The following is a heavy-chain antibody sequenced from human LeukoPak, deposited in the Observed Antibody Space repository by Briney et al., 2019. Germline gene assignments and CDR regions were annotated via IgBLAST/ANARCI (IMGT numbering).Heavy chain of an antibody. J-gene: IGHJ4*02. Sequence: RTGGSLRLSCAASGNYWMHWVRQVPGKGLVWVSHINSDGSWTSYADSMKGRFTISKDNAKNTVYLQMNSLRAEDTAVYYCVSFYETYWGRGTLVTVSS. V-gene: IGHV3-74*01. CDR1: GNYW. CDR3: VSFYETY. CDR2: INSDGSWT. D-gene: IGHD2/OR15-2a*01.